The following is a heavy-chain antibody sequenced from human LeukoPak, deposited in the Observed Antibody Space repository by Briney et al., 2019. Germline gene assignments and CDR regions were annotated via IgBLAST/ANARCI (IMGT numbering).Heavy chain of an antibody. Sequence: GGSLRLSCAASGFTFSSYAMSWVRQAPGKGLEWVPGISGSGVSTYYADSVKGRFTISRDNSKNTLYLQMTSLRAEDTPVYYCAKDQVWIVVGSFDYWGQGTLVTDSS. V-gene: IGHV3-23*01. CDR1: GFTFSSYA. CDR2: ISGSGVST. CDR3: AKDQVWIVVGSFDY. D-gene: IGHD3-22*01. J-gene: IGHJ4*02.